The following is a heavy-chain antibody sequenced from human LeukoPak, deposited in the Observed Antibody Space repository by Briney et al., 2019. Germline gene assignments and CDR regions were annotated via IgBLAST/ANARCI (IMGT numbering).Heavy chain of an antibody. J-gene: IGHJ5*01. V-gene: IGHV4-31*03. CDR3: ARGRYSYGWNDS. CDR1: GGFIGTSAYY. D-gene: IGHD3-16*02. CDR2: ISDSGST. Sequence: PSQTLSLTCTVSGGFIGTSAYYWNSIRQHSGKLLQRIGFISDSGSTLYNASFKSRISISSDTSKNEFSLKLTSVTAADMAVYYCARGRYSYGWNDSWGQGTLVTVPS.